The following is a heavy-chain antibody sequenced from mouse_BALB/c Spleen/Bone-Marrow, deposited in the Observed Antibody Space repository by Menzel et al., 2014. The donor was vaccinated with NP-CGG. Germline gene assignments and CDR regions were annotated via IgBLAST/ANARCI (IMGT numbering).Heavy chain of an antibody. V-gene: IGHV1-5*01. J-gene: IGHJ4*01. CDR3: TNYFGSSDAMDY. CDR1: GYTFTRYW. Sequence: DVKLQESGTVLARPGASVKMSCKASGYTFTRYWMHWVKQRPGQGLEWIGAIYPGNGDTTYNQHFKDKAKLTAVTSTNTAYMEVGSLTNEDSAVYYCTNYFGSSDAMDYWGQGTSVTVSS. D-gene: IGHD1-1*01. CDR2: IYPGNGDT.